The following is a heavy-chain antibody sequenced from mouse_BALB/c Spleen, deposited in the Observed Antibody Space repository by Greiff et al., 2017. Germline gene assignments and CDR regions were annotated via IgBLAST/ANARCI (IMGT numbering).Heavy chain of an antibody. CDR1: GFTFSSYT. Sequence: EVKLMESGGGLVQPGGSLKLSCAASGFTFSSYTMSWVRQTPEKRLEWVAYISNGGGSTYYPDTVKGRFTISRDNAKNTLYLQMSSLKSEDTAMYYCARHGYGNPWFAYWGQGTLVTVSA. V-gene: IGHV5-12-2*01. J-gene: IGHJ3*01. D-gene: IGHD2-1*01. CDR3: ARHGYGNPWFAY. CDR2: ISNGGGST.